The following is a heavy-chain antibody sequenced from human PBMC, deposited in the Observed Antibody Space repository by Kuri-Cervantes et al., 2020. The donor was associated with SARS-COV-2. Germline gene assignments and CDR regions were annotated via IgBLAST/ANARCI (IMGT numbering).Heavy chain of an antibody. Sequence: SETLSLTCAVSGYSISSGYYWGWIRQPPGKGLEWIGSIYHSGSTYYNPSLKSRVTISVDTSKNQFSLKLSSVTAADTAVYYCAKSPENDDFWSGYYYYYYMDVWGKGTTVTVSS. D-gene: IGHD3-3*01. CDR3: AKSPENDDFWSGYYYYYYMDV. V-gene: IGHV4-38-2*01. J-gene: IGHJ6*03. CDR2: IYHSGST. CDR1: GYSISSGYY.